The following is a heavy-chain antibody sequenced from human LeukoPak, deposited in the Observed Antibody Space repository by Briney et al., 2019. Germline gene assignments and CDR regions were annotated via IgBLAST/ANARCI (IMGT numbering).Heavy chain of an antibody. CDR3: ARVGGYSSSWPDFDY. V-gene: IGHV1-69*05. Sequence: ASVKVSCKASRGTFSSYAISWVRQAPGQGLEWMGGIIPIFGTANYAQKFQGRVTITTDESTSTAYMELSSLRSEDTAVYYCARVGGYSSSWPDFDYWGQGTLVTVSS. CDR2: IIPIFGTA. CDR1: RGTFSSYA. J-gene: IGHJ4*02. D-gene: IGHD6-13*01.